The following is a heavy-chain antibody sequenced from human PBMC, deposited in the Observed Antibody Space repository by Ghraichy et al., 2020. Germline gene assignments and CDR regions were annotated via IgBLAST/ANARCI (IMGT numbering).Heavy chain of an antibody. J-gene: IGHJ4*02. D-gene: IGHD6-19*01. CDR3: ARESLAVAGTLDS. CDR2: IIPMVDTA. V-gene: IGHV1-69*06. CDR1: EDTFSIYT. Sequence: SVKVSCKASEDTFSIYTISWVRQAPGRGPEWMGGIIPMVDTANTAQNFQGRVTITADKSTSTAYMELNGLTSDDTAVYFYARESLAVAGTLDSWGQGTLVTVSS.